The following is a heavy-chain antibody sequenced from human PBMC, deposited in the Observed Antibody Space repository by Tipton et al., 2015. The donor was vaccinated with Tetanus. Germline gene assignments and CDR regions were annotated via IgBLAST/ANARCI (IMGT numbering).Heavy chain of an antibody. CDR3: ARSADNWFDP. CDR2: AYYSGST. V-gene: IGHV4-39*01. CDR1: GGSISSSSYY. Sequence: LRLSCTVSGGSISSSSYYWGWIRQPPGKGLEWIGSAYYSGSTYYNPSLKSRVTTSVDTSKNQFSLELSSVTAADTAVYYCARSADNWFDPWGPGTLVTVSS. J-gene: IGHJ5*02.